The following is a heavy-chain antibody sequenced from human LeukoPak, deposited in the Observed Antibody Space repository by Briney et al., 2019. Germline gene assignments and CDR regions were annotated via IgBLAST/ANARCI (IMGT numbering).Heavy chain of an antibody. V-gene: IGHV4-59*08. J-gene: IGHJ4*02. CDR1: GRSISNYY. CDR2: IYYSGSI. Sequence: PSETLSLTCTVSGRSISNYYWSSIRHPPRKGLEWIGDIYYSGSIKSNPPIPPRVAISIDKSKSQISMNPSSVTAADTAVYYCARHLKTLDYNYYSDYWGQGTLVTVSS. D-gene: IGHD4-11*01. CDR3: ARHLKTLDYNYYSDY.